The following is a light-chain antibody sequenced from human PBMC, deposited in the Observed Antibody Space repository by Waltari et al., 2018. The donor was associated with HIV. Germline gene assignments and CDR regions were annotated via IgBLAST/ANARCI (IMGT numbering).Light chain of an antibody. J-gene: IGKJ2*01. V-gene: IGKV1-5*03. CDR1: QSVTTW. Sequence: DIQMAQSPSILYASVGGRVTITCRASQSVTTWVAWLQQKPGRSPKPLIYRASALEPGVPSRFRGSGSGTDFTLTISSLQSDDFATYYCQQYDSPPYTFGQGT. CDR3: QQYDSPPYT. CDR2: RAS.